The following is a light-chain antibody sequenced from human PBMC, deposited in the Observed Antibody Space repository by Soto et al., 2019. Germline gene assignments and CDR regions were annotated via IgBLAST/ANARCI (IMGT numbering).Light chain of an antibody. CDR3: QQYNNLYT. CDR1: QSVTSK. Sequence: EIVMTQSPATLSVSPGERVTLSCRASQSVTSKLAWYQQKPGQAPRLLIYDASTRATGIPARFSGSGSGTEFTLTISSLQSEDFAVYYCQQYNNLYTFGQGTKLEVK. J-gene: IGKJ2*01. V-gene: IGKV3-15*01. CDR2: DAS.